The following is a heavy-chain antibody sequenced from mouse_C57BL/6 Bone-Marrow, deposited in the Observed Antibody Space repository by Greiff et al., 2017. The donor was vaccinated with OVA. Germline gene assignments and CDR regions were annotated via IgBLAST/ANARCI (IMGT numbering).Heavy chain of an antibody. CDR1: GYTFPDYY. D-gene: IGHD2-2*01. V-gene: IGHV1-19*01. J-gene: IGHJ2*01. CDR3: ARGTMVTTTCYFDY. CDR2: INPYNGGT. Sequence: VQLQQSGPVLVKPGASVKMSCKASGYTFPDYYMNWVKQSHGKSLEWIGVINPYNGGTSYNQKFKGKATLTVDKSSSTAYMELNSLTSEDSAVYYCARGTMVTTTCYFDYWGQGTTLTVSS.